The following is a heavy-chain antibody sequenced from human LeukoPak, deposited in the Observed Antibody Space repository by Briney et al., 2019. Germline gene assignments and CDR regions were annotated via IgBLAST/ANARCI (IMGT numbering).Heavy chain of an antibody. J-gene: IGHJ5*02. CDR2: ISAYNGNT. CDR1: GYTFTSYG. Sequence: GASVKVSCKASGYTFTSYGISWVRQAPGQGLEWMGWISAYNGNTNYAQKLQGRVTMTTDTSTSTAYMELRSLRSDDTAVYYCARAFIGGSSWSGWFDPWGQGTLVTVSS. CDR3: ARAFIGGSSWSGWFDP. V-gene: IGHV1-18*01. D-gene: IGHD6-13*01.